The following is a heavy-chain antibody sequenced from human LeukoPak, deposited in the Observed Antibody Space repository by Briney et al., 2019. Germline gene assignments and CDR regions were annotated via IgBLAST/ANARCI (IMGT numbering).Heavy chain of an antibody. CDR3: ARALPMFRGLTSWDY. D-gene: IGHD3-10*01. CDR1: GYTFTHYY. CDR2: INPNSGGT. V-gene: IGHV1-2*02. Sequence: ASVKVSCKASGYTFTHYYIHWVRQAPGQGLEWMGWINPNSGGTNYAQKFQGRVTMTRGTSISTAYMELSSLRSDDTAVNYCARALPMFRGLTSWDYWGQGTLVIVSS. J-gene: IGHJ4*02.